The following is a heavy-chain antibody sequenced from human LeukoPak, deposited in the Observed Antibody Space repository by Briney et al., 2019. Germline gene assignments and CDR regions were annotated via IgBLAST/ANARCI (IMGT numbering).Heavy chain of an antibody. CDR2: IQRKTEGGTT. J-gene: IGHJ4*02. Sequence: GGSLRLSCAASGLTFSNAWMSWVRQAPGKGLEWVGRIQRKTEGGTTEYPAPVKGRFTISRDDSKNTVYLQINSLKTDDTAVYYCATDLLDYWGRGTLVTVSS. CDR1: GLTFSNAW. V-gene: IGHV3-15*01. CDR3: ATDLLDY. D-gene: IGHD5/OR15-5a*01.